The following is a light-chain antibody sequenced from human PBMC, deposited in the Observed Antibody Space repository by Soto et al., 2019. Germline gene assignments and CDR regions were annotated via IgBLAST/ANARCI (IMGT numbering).Light chain of an antibody. Sequence: EIVLTQSPATLSLSPGERATLSCGASQTIRTNYLAWYQQKPGLAPRLVIYDVFKRATGIPDRFSGSGSGTDFTLTISRLEPEDFAVYYCQHYPSSPALFFGGGTKVDIK. CDR2: DVF. CDR3: QHYPSSPALF. CDR1: QTIRTNY. V-gene: IGKV3D-20*01. J-gene: IGKJ4*01.